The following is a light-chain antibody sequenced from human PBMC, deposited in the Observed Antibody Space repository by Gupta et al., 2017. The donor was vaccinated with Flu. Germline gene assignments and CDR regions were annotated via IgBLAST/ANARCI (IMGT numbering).Light chain of an antibody. V-gene: IGKV1-39*01. Sequence: GDRVTITCRASQSISRYLNWYQQKPGKAPKLLIYDASNLQSGVPSRVSGSGSGTDFTLTISSLQPEDFATYYCQQSYNTPLAFGGGTKVEIK. CDR2: DAS. J-gene: IGKJ4*01. CDR3: QQSYNTPLA. CDR1: QSISRY.